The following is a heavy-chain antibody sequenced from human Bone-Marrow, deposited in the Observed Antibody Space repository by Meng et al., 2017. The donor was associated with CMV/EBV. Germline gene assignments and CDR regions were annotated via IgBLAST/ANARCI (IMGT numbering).Heavy chain of an antibody. J-gene: IGHJ4*02. CDR1: GGSISDYY. CDR2: LSYGGST. V-gene: IGHV4-59*01. D-gene: IGHD1-26*01. CDR3: ARRYGEL. Sequence: SETLSLTCTVSGGSISDYYWTWIRQPPGKGLEWIGYLSYGGSTDYTPSLKGRVTISVDTSKNQFSLTLNSVTAADTAVYYCARRYGELWGQGTLVTVSS.